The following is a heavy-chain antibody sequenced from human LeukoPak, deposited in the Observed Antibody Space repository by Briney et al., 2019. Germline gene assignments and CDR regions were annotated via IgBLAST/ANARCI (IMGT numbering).Heavy chain of an antibody. Sequence: ASVKLSCKASGYTFINYGIIWVRQAPGQGLEWMGCISADNGNTNYAQKLQDRVTITTNTSTSTAYMELRSLRSDDTALYYCARVIPQGPYYYHGMDVWGQGTTVTVSS. D-gene: IGHD3-16*01. J-gene: IGHJ6*02. CDR3: ARVIPQGPYYYHGMDV. V-gene: IGHV1-18*01. CDR1: GYTFINYG. CDR2: ISADNGNT.